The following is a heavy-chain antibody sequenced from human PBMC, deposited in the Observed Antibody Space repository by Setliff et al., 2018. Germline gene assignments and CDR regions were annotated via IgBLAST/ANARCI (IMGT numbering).Heavy chain of an antibody. CDR3: AGVNVLTAFPF. J-gene: IGHJ4*02. Sequence: GASVKVSCKTSGYTFTNYGINWVRQAPGQGLEWMGWINPGGLSSSSTQKFEGRVTMTWDTSVSTAYMDLGRLTSDDTATYYCAGVNVLTAFPFWGQGALVTVS. V-gene: IGHV1-2*02. CDR2: INPGGLSS. CDR1: GYTFTNYG. D-gene: IGHD2-21*02.